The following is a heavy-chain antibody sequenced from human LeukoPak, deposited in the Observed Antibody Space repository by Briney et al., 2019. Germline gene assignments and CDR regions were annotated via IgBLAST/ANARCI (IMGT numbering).Heavy chain of an antibody. Sequence: PGGSLRLSCAASGFTFSRHWMSWVRQAPGKGLERVAHMKEDGSMIYSIDSVKGRFTISRDNDKNSLYLHMSGLTVADTAVYYCARTVPGHPDDYFDFWGQGTLVTVSS. CDR1: GFTFSRHW. D-gene: IGHD6-19*01. J-gene: IGHJ4*02. V-gene: IGHV3-7*01. CDR2: MKEDGSMI. CDR3: ARTVPGHPDDYFDF.